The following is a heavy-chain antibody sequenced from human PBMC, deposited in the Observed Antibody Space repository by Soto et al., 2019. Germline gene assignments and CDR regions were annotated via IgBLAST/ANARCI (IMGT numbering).Heavy chain of an antibody. Sequence: QVQLVESGGGVVQPGRSLRLSCAASGFTFSSYGMHWVRQAPGKGLEWVAVIWYDGSNKYYADSVKGRFTISRDNSKNTLYLQMNSLRAEDTAVYYCARGYEDDSSGYADYWGQGTLVTFSS. J-gene: IGHJ4*02. CDR1: GFTFSSYG. CDR2: IWYDGSNK. D-gene: IGHD3-22*01. CDR3: ARGYEDDSSGYADY. V-gene: IGHV3-33*01.